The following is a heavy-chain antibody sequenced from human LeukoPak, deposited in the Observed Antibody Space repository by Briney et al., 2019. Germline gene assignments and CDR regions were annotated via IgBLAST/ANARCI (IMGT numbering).Heavy chain of an antibody. CDR1: GFAFSAFA. D-gene: IGHD2-21*02. J-gene: IGHJ3*02. CDR3: AKGGAAMTDAPHGDVVTTTLDGFDI. V-gene: IGHV3-23*01. CDR2: VSGSGGRP. Sequence: PGGALRLSCVASGFAFSAFAISWVRQAPGKGLEWVSAVSGSGGRPFYVDSVRGRFTISRDNSRKTVFLQMDSLRAEDTAVYYCAKGGAAMTDAPHGDVVTTTLDGFDIWGQGTMVTVSS.